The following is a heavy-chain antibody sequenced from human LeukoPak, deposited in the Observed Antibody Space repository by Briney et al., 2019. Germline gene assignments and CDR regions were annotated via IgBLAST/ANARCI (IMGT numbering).Heavy chain of an antibody. D-gene: IGHD6-13*01. CDR2: IYPRDSDT. V-gene: IGHV5-51*01. J-gene: IGHJ5*02. Sequence: GESLKFSCKGSGYSFTSYWIGWVRQMPGEGLEWGGIIYPRDSDTRNSPSLKGQVSISADKSISTAYLQWTSLKASDSAMYYCARLRDIAVAGTGGWFDPWGQGTLVTVSS. CDR1: GYSFTSYW. CDR3: ARLRDIAVAGTGGWFDP.